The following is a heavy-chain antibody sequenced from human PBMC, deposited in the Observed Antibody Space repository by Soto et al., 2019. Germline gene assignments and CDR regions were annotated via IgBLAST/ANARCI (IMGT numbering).Heavy chain of an antibody. D-gene: IGHD3-3*02. J-gene: IGHJ3*02. CDR3: ARDGRGGSQHFLFDI. CDR1: GGSISSGGYS. CDR2: IYHSGST. Sequence: QLQLQESGSGLVKPSQTLSLTCAVSGGSISSGGYSWSWIRQPPGKGLEWIGYIYHSGSTYYNPSLKSRVTISVDRSKNQFSPKLSSVTAADTAVYYCARDGRGGSQHFLFDIWGQGTMVTVSS. V-gene: IGHV4-30-2*01.